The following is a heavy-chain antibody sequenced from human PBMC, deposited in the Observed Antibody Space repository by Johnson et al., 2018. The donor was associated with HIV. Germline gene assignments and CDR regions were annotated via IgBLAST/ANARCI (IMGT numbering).Heavy chain of an antibody. V-gene: IGHV3-66*04. J-gene: IGHJ3*02. Sequence: VQLVESGGGLVQPGGSLRLSCAASGITVGTNYMSWVRQAPGKGLEWVSIIYSGGDTNYADAVKGSFFISRDGSKNTLFLQMNSLRAEDTAVYYCARRCSSSSCSHGAFDIWGQGTMVTVSS. CDR1: GITVGTNY. CDR2: IYSGGDT. CDR3: ARRCSSSSCSHGAFDI. D-gene: IGHD2-2*01.